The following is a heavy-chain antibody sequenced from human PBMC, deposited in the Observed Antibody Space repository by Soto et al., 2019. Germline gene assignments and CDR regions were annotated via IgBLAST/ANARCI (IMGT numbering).Heavy chain of an antibody. V-gene: IGHV3-15*01. CDR3: STYTYGYIPL. CDR2: IKSKTEGGTS. J-gene: IGHJ4*02. D-gene: IGHD5-18*01. Sequence: EVQLVESGGGLVKPGESLRLSCAASGFTLSNTWMTWVRQAPGKGLEWVGRIKSKTEGGTSDYAAPVKGRFTISRDDSKNTLYLQMNSLNTEDTAVYYCSTYTYGYIPLCGQGALVTVSS. CDR1: GFTLSNTW.